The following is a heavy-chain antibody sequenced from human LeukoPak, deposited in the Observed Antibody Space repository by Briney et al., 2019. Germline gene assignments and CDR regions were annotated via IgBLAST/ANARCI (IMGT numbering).Heavy chain of an antibody. V-gene: IGHV4-59*08. CDR3: ARCCGGDCSPWYFYYGMDV. D-gene: IGHD2-21*02. CDR1: GGSISSYY. J-gene: IGHJ6*02. Sequence: PSETLSLTCTVSGGSISSYYCSWIRQPPGGGLEWIGYIYYSGGTTYNPSLKSGGTISVDTSKNQFSLNLRSVTPADTAVYYCARCCGGDCSPWYFYYGMDVWGQGTTVTVSS. CDR2: IYYSGGT.